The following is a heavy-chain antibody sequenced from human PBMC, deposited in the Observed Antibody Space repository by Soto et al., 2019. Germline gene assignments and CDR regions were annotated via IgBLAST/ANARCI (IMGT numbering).Heavy chain of an antibody. CDR3: ARVGYSYGQNDY. Sequence: QAPGKGLQWVAVITSDGSSKYYADSVKGRFTISRDNSKSTLYLQMNSLRAEDTAVYYCARVGYSYGQNDYWGQGTLVTVSS. CDR2: ITSDGSSK. V-gene: IGHV3-30-3*01. D-gene: IGHD5-18*01. J-gene: IGHJ4*02.